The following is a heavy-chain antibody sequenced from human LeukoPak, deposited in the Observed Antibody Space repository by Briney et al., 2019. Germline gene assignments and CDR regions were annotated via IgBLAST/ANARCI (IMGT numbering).Heavy chain of an antibody. CDR1: GFSFTSYA. J-gene: IGHJ4*02. CDR2: IRDDGNNI. Sequence: PGGSLRLSCAASGFSFTSYAMHWVRQAPGKGLEWVAFIRDDGNNIHYADSVKDRFTISRDNSKNTLYLQMNSLRVEDTAVYYCAEEGAPLGGRPDYWGQGTLVTVSS. CDR3: AEEGAPLGGRPDY. V-gene: IGHV3-30*02. D-gene: IGHD3-16*01.